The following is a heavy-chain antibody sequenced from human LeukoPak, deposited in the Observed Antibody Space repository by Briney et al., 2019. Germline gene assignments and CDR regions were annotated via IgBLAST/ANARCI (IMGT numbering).Heavy chain of an antibody. J-gene: IGHJ6*02. CDR1: GFTFSDAW. CDR2: MNQDGSEK. Sequence: GGSLRLSCAASGFTFSDAWMSWVRQAPGKGLEWVANMNQDGSEKDYVDSVKGRFTISRDNARNSLYLQMSSLRAEDTAVYYCATYTHWVAGDVWGQGTTVTVSS. D-gene: IGHD3-16*01. V-gene: IGHV3-7*01. CDR3: ATYTHWVAGDV.